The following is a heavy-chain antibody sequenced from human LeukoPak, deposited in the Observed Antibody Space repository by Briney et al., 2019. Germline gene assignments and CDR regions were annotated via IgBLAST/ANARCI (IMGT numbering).Heavy chain of an antibody. D-gene: IGHD1-26*01. CDR1: GYSFTSYW. CDR3: ARHRGARKTQDAFDI. Sequence: GESLKISCKGSGYSFTSYWIGWVRPMPGKGLEWMGIIYPGDSDTRYSPSFQGQVTISADKSISTAYLQWSSLKASDTAMYYCARHRGARKTQDAFDIWGQGTMVTVSS. CDR2: IYPGDSDT. J-gene: IGHJ3*02. V-gene: IGHV5-51*01.